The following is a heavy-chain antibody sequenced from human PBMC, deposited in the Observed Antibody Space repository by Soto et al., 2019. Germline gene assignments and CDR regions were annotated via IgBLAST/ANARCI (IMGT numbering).Heavy chain of an antibody. J-gene: IGHJ6*03. V-gene: IGHV4-59*08. CDR3: ARTDYYYYYMDV. CDR1: GGSISSYC. CDR2: IYYSGST. Sequence: SETLSLTCTVSGGSISSYCWSWIRQPPGKGLEWIGYIYYSGSTNYNPSLKSRVTISVDTSKNQFSLKLSSVTAADTAVYYCARTDYYYYYMDVWGKGTTVTSP.